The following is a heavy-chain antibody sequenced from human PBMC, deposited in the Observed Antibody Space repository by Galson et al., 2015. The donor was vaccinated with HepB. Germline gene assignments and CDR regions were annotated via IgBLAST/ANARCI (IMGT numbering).Heavy chain of an antibody. D-gene: IGHD3-10*01. CDR1: GFTFSSYA. Sequence: SLRLSCAASGFTFSSYAMHWVRQAPGKGLEWVAVISYDGSNKYYADSVKGRFTISRDNSKNTLYLQMNSLRAEDTAVYYCARDWGYYGSGSYSWYFDYWGQGTLVTVSS. J-gene: IGHJ4*02. CDR3: ARDWGYYGSGSYSWYFDY. CDR2: ISYDGSNK. V-gene: IGHV3-30-3*01.